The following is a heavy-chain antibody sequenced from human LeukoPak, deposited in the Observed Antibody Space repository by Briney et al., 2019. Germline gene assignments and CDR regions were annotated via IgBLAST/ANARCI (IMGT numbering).Heavy chain of an antibody. V-gene: IGHV3-30*03. J-gene: IGHJ4*02. CDR1: GFSFRSYG. D-gene: IGHD3-22*01. Sequence: GGSLRLSCAASGFSFRSYGMHWVRRAPGKGLEWVAVISYDGSNKYYADSVKGRFTISRDNSKNTLYLQMNSLRAEDTAVYYCASDPTYYYDSSGYYYVDYWGQGTLVTVSS. CDR3: ASDPTYYYDSSGYYYVDY. CDR2: ISYDGSNK.